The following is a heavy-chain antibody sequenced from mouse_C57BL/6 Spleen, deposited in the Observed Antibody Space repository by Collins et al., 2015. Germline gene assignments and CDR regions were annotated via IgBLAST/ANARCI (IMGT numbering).Heavy chain of an antibody. D-gene: IGHD2-4*01. V-gene: IGHV1-14*01. CDR1: GYTFTSYV. J-gene: IGHJ3*01. CDR3: ARSGNDYDVAY. Sequence: EVQLQQSGPELVKPGASVKMSCKASGYTFTSYVMHWVKQKPGQGLEWIGYINPYNDGTKYNEKFKGKATLTSDKSSSTAYMELSSLTSEDSAVYYCARSGNDYDVAYWGQGTLVTVSA. CDR2: INPYNDGT.